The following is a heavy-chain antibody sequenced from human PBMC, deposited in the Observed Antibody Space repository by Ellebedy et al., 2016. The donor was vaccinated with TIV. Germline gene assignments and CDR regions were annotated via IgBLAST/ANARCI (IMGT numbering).Heavy chain of an antibody. CDR1: GYSFTSYW. D-gene: IGHD2-21*02. CDR3: ARIMGGDADAFDI. V-gene: IGHV5-51*01. J-gene: IGHJ3*02. Sequence: KVSXXGSGYSFTSYWIGWVRQMPGKGLEWMGIIYPGDSDTRYSPSFQGQVTISADKSISTAYLQWSSLKASDTAMYYCARIMGGDADAFDIWGQGTMVTVSS. CDR2: IYPGDSDT.